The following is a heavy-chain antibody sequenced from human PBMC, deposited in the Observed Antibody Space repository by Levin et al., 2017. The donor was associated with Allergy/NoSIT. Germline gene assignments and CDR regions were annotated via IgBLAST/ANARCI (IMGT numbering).Heavy chain of an antibody. D-gene: IGHD5-12*01. Sequence: GGSLRLSCAASGFTFRSYAMHWVRQAPGKGLEWVAVISYDGSNKYYADSVKGRFTISRDNSKNTLYLQMNSLRAEDTALYYCAREGGSGYAHFDYWGQGTLVTVSS. V-gene: IGHV3-30-3*01. CDR3: AREGGSGYAHFDY. CDR1: GFTFRSYA. J-gene: IGHJ4*02. CDR2: ISYDGSNK.